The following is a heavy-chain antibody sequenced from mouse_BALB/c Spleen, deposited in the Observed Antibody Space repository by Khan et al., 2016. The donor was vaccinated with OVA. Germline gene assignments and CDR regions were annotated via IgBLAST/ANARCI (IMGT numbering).Heavy chain of an antibody. CDR2: INTYTGGA. J-gene: IGHJ3*01. D-gene: IGHD2-1*01. CDR3: SRSNGNYWFAY. Sequence: QIQLVQSGPELKKPGETVKISCKASGYTLTNYGMNWVKQAPGKDLKWMGWINTYTGGATYADDFKGRFAFSLETSASTAYLQINNLKTEDAATXFCSRSNGNYWFAYWGQGTLVTVSA. V-gene: IGHV9-3-1*01. CDR1: GYTLTNYG.